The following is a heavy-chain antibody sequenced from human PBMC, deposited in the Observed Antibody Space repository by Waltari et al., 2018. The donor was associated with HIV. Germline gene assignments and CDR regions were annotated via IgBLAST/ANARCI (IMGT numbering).Heavy chain of an antibody. Sequence: QLQLQESGPGLVKPSETLSLTCTVSGGSISSSSSYWGWIRKPPGKGLEWIGSIYYSGSTYYNPSLKSRVTISVDTSKNQFSLKLSSVTAADTAVYYCAREGFFGVVMPFDYWGQGTLVTVSS. J-gene: IGHJ4*02. CDR3: AREGFFGVVMPFDY. V-gene: IGHV4-39*07. CDR2: IYYSGST. D-gene: IGHD3-3*01. CDR1: GGSISSSSSY.